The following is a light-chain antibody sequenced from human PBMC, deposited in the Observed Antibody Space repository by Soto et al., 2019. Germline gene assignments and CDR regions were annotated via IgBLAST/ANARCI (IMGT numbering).Light chain of an antibody. Sequence: QSVLTQPPSVSGTPGQRVTISCSGSSSNVGSNFVYWYQQFPGTAPKLLIYRTDQQPSGVPARFSASKPGTSDSLAISGLRSDDEADYYCAAWDNSLRWVFGGGTKVTVL. V-gene: IGLV1-47*01. CDR2: RTD. CDR3: AAWDNSLRWV. CDR1: SSNVGSNF. J-gene: IGLJ3*02.